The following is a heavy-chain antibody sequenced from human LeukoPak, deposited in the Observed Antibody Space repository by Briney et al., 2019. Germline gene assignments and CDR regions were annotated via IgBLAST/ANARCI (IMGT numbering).Heavy chain of an antibody. CDR1: GYSFNGYW. CDR2: IYPGDSDT. CDR3: GRHNMITFGEVIVNDFFDT. D-gene: IGHD3-16*02. J-gene: IGHJ3*02. V-gene: IGHV5-51*01. Sequence: HGESLKISCKASGYSFNGYWIGWVRQMPGKGLEWMGIIYPGDSDTSYSPSFQGQVTISAAKSISTAYLQWSSLKASDTAMYYCGRHNMITFGEVIVNDFFDTWGQGTMVTVSS.